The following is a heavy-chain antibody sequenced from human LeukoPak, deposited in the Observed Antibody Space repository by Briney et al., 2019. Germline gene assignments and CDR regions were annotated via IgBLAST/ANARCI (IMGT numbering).Heavy chain of an antibody. Sequence: SQTLSLTCAISGGSVSSNSGTWNWIRQSPSRALEWLGRKYYRSKWYNDYAVSVQSRITINPDTSKNPFSLQLSSVTPEDTAVYFCARGKSKRLDVWGQGTTVTVSS. CDR2: KYYRSKWYN. CDR1: GGSVSSNSGT. V-gene: IGHV6-1*01. D-gene: IGHD5/OR15-5a*01. J-gene: IGHJ6*02. CDR3: ARGKSKRLDV.